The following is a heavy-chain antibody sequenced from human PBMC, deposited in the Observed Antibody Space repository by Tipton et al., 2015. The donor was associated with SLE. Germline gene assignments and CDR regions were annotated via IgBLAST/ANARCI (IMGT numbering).Heavy chain of an antibody. Sequence: TLSLTCTVSGGSISSSSYYWGWIRQPPGKGLEWIGEINHSGSTNYNPSLKSRVTISVDTSRNQFSLNLTSVTAADTAMYYCARVKLRFGELFLYHPLDLWGQGTMVTVSS. D-gene: IGHD3-10*01. CDR3: ARVKLRFGELFLYHPLDL. V-gene: IGHV4-39*07. CDR1: GGSISSSSYY. CDR2: INHSGST. J-gene: IGHJ3*01.